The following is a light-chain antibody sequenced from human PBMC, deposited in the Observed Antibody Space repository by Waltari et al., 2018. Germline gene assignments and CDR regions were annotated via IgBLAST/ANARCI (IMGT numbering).Light chain of an antibody. V-gene: IGKV3-20*01. Sequence: LLTPPRGTPSLPRAEAATLSRRASQSLTKRYLAWYQQKPGPAPRLLIYGASSRAAGSPDRCISSGSWRDFTRTISRLVPEDFAVYYCRQYGSSVLYTFGQGTKLEIK. CDR2: GAS. CDR3: RQYGSSVLYT. CDR1: QSLTKRY. J-gene: IGKJ2*01.